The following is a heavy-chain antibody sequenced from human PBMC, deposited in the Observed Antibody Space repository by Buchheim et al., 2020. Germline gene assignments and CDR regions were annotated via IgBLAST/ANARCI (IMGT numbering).Heavy chain of an antibody. D-gene: IGHD6-19*01. CDR2: ISSSSSYI. CDR3: ARDQTSPIAVADNYFDY. V-gene: IGHV3-21*01. Sequence: EVQLVESGGGLVKPGGSLRLSCAASGFTFSSYSMNWVRQAPGKGLEWVSSISSSSSYIYYADSVKSRFTISRDNAKNSLYLQMNSLRAEDTAVYYCARDQTSPIAVADNYFDYWGQGTL. CDR1: GFTFSSYS. J-gene: IGHJ4*02.